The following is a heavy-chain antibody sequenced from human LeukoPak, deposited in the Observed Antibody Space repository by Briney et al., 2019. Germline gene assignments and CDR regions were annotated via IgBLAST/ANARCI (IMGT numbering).Heavy chain of an antibody. J-gene: IGHJ4*02. D-gene: IGHD6-19*01. V-gene: IGHV3-30-3*01. CDR1: GFTFSSYA. CDR3: ARAVVAGDFDY. CDR2: ISYDGSNK. Sequence: GGSLRLSCAASGFTFSSYAMHWVRQAPGKGLEWVAVISYDGSNKYYADSVKGRFTLSRDNSKNTLYLQMNSLRAEDTAVYYCARAVVAGDFDYWGQGTLVTVSS.